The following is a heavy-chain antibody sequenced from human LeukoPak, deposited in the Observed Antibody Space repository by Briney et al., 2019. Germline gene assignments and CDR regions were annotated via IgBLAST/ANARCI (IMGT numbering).Heavy chain of an antibody. CDR1: GGTFSSYA. CDR3: APAWGYSGYDGRAFDP. V-gene: IGHV1-69*13. CDR2: IIPIFGTA. Sequence: ASVKVSCKASGGTFSSYAISWVRQAPGQGLEWMGGIIPIFGTANYAQKFQGRVTITADESTSTAYMELSSLRSEDTAVYYCAPAWGYSGYDGRAFDPWGQGTLVTVSS. J-gene: IGHJ5*02. D-gene: IGHD5-12*01.